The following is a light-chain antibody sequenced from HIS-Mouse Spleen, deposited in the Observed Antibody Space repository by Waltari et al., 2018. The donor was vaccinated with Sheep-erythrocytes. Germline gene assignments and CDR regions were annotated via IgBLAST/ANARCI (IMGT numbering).Light chain of an antibody. Sequence: QSALTQPRSVSGSPGQSVTISCTGTRSDVGCYNYVSWYQHHPGKAPKLMIYDVSKRPSGVPDRFSGSKSGNTASLTISGLQAEDEADYYCCSYAGSYTFWVFGGGTRLTVL. CDR1: RSDVGCYNY. J-gene: IGLJ3*02. CDR3: CSYAGSYTFWV. CDR2: DVS. V-gene: IGLV2-11*01.